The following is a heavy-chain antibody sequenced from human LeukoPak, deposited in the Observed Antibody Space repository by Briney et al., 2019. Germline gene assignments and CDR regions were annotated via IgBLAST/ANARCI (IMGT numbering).Heavy chain of an antibody. CDR1: EFTFSNAW. D-gene: IGHD3-3*01. CDR3: AREWRGYFDY. Sequence: GGSLRLSCVASEFTFSNAWMSWVRQAPGKGLEWVAVISYDGSNKYYADSVKGRFTISRDNSKNTLYLQMNSLRAEDTAVYYCAREWRGYFDYWGQGTLVTVSS. V-gene: IGHV3-30-3*01. CDR2: ISYDGSNK. J-gene: IGHJ4*02.